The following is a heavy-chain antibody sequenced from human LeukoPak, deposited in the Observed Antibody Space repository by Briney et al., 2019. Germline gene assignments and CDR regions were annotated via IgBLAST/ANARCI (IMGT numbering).Heavy chain of an antibody. CDR3: ARAALGVVGVTYGMDV. CDR1: GGSISSYY. CDR2: IYYSGST. Sequence: SETLSLTCTVSGGSISSYYWSWIRQPPGKGLEWIGYIYYSGSTYYNPSLKSRVTISVDTSKNQFSLKLSSVTAADTAVYYCARAALGVVGVTYGMDVWGQGTTVTVSS. D-gene: IGHD3-3*01. V-gene: IGHV4-59*08. J-gene: IGHJ6*02.